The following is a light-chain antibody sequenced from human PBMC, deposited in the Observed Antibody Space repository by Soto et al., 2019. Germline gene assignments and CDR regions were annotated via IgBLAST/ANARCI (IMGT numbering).Light chain of an antibody. CDR3: SSYTSSSTLSVV. J-gene: IGLJ2*01. CDR2: EVS. Sequence: SALTQPASVSGSPGQSITISCTGTSSDVGGYNYVSWYQQHPGKAPKLMIYEVSNRPSGVSNRFSGSKSGNTAFLTISGLQAEDEADYYCSSYTSSSTLSVVFGGGTKVTVL. V-gene: IGLV2-14*01. CDR1: SSDVGGYNY.